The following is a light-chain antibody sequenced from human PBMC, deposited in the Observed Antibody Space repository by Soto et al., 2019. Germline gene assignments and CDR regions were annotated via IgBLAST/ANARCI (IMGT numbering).Light chain of an antibody. CDR1: QSISNW. J-gene: IGKJ1*01. CDR2: KAS. V-gene: IGKV1-5*03. Sequence: STLPASVGDRVTITCRASQSISNWLAWYQQKPGKAPKLLIYKASTLKSGVPSRFSGSGSGTEFTLTISSLQPDDFATYYCQHYNSYSEAFGQGTKVDIK. CDR3: QHYNSYSEA.